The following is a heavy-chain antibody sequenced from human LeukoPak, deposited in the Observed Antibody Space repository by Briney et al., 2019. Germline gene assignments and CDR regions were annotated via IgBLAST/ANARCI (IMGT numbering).Heavy chain of an antibody. Sequence: GGSLRLSCAASGFNFSFYSMNWVRQAPGKGLEWVANIKQDGSEKYYVDSVKGRFTISRDNAKNSLYLQMNSLRAEDTAVYYCARVGYSNYRFNTYYMDVWDKGTTVTVSS. J-gene: IGHJ6*03. D-gene: IGHD4-11*01. V-gene: IGHV3-7*01. CDR2: IKQDGSEK. CDR3: ARVGYSNYRFNTYYMDV. CDR1: GFNFSFYS.